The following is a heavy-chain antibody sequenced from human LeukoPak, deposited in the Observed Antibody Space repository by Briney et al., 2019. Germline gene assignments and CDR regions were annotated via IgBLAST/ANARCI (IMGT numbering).Heavy chain of an antibody. CDR1: GFTFSTYV. J-gene: IGHJ6*02. CDR3: ARVVAGSVYKNGMDV. CDR2: ILFDGSNK. V-gene: IGHV3-30*01. D-gene: IGHD6-19*01. Sequence: GSSLRLSCAASGFTFSTYVVHWVRQAPGKGLQWVAVILFDGSNKYYADSVKGRFIISRDNSKNTLYLQMNSLTAEDTAVYYCARVVAGSVYKNGMDVWGQGTTVTVSS.